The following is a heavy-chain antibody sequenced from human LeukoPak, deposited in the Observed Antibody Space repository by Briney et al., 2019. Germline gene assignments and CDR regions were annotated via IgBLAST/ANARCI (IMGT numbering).Heavy chain of an antibody. CDR3: ARDNIVVVPAATNDYYYGMDV. CDR1: RGSISSYY. D-gene: IGHD2-2*01. V-gene: IGHV4-4*07. J-gene: IGHJ6*02. CDR2: LYTSGST. Sequence: SETLSLTCTVPRGSISSYYWSWIRQPAGKGLEWIWRLYTSGSTNYNPSLQSRVTMSVDTSKNQFSLKLSSVTAADTAVYYCARDNIVVVPAATNDYYYGMDVWGQGTTVTVSS.